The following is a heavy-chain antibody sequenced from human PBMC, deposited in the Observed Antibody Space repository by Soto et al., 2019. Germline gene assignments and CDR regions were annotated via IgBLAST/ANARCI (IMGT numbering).Heavy chain of an antibody. V-gene: IGHV4-39*01. D-gene: IGHD2-21*02. Sequence: SETLSLTCTVTGDSINNRSYYWGWIRQPPGKGLEWIGSIYYSGSTYNNPSLKSRVSMSVDTSKNQFSLKLRSVTAADTALYYCARQRTSVVTQAYFDSWGQGSLVTV. CDR1: GDSINNRSYY. CDR3: ARQRTSVVTQAYFDS. J-gene: IGHJ4*02. CDR2: IYYSGST.